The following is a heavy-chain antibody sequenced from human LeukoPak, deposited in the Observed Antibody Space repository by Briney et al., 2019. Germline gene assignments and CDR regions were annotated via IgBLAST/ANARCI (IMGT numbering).Heavy chain of an antibody. D-gene: IGHD2-2*01. J-gene: IGHJ5*02. CDR1: GFTFSSYD. Sequence: PGGSLRLSCAASGFTFSSYDMNWVRQAPGKGLEWVSAISGSGGSTYYADSVKGRFTISRDNSKNTLYLQMNSLRAEDTAVYYCAKVNVPAAMVRRWFDPWGQGTLVTVSS. V-gene: IGHV3-23*01. CDR3: AKVNVPAAMVRRWFDP. CDR2: ISGSGGST.